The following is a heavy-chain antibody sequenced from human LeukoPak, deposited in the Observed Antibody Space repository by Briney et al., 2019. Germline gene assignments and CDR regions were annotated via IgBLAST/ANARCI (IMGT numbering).Heavy chain of an antibody. CDR3: ARVVPAAQGDY. D-gene: IGHD2-2*01. Sequence: GSLRLSCAASGFTFSSYSINWVRQPPGKGLEWIGEINHSGSTNYNPSLKSRVTISVDTSKNQFPLKLSSVTAADTAVYYCARVVPAAQGDYWGQGTLVTVSS. J-gene: IGHJ4*02. V-gene: IGHV4-34*01. CDR1: GFTFSSYS. CDR2: INHSGST.